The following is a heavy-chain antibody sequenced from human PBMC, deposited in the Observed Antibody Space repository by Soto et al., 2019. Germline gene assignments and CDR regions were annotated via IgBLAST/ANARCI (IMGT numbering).Heavy chain of an antibody. Sequence: ASLKVSCKASGYTFTSYAMHWVRQAPGQRLEWMGWINAGNGNTKYSQKFQGRVTITRDTSASTAYMELSSLRSEDTAVYYCARVYSGSYFYYFDYWGQGTLVTVSS. CDR2: INAGNGNT. CDR3: ARVYSGSYFYYFDY. CDR1: GYTFTSYA. J-gene: IGHJ4*02. D-gene: IGHD1-26*01. V-gene: IGHV1-3*01.